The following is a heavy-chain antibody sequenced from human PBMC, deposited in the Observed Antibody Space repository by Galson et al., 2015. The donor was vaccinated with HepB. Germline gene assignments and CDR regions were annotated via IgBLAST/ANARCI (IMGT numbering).Heavy chain of an antibody. V-gene: IGHV3-7*01. CDR3: ARSTIFGVAPSPGVKRDYYYMDV. CDR1: GFTFSSYW. J-gene: IGHJ6*03. D-gene: IGHD3-3*01. CDR2: IKQDGSEK. Sequence: SLRLSCAASGFTFSSYWMSWVRQAPGKGLEWVANIKQDGSEKYYVDSVKGRFTISRDNAKNSLYLQMNSLRAEDTAVYYCARSTIFGVAPSPGVKRDYYYMDVWGKGTTVTVSS.